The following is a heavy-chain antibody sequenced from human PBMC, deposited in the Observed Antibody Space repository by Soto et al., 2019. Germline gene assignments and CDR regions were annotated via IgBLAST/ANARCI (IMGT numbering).Heavy chain of an antibody. V-gene: IGHV1-69*13. D-gene: IGHD3-9*01. CDR2: IIPIFGTA. CDR3: ARARYSRAGSSYYYYGMDV. CDR1: GGTFSSYA. J-gene: IGHJ6*02. Sequence: SVKVSCKASGGTFSSYAMSWVRQAPGQGLEWMGGIIPIFGTANYAQKFQGRVTITADESTSTAYMELSSLRSEDTAVYYCARARYSRAGSSYYYYGMDVWGQGTTVTVS.